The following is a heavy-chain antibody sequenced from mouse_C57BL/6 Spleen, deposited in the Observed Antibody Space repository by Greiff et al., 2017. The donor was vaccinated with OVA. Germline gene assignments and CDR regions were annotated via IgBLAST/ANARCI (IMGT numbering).Heavy chain of an antibody. J-gene: IGHJ4*01. CDR2: IYPRSGNT. V-gene: IGHV1-81*01. Sequence: QVQLQQSGAELARPGASVKLSCKASGYTFTSYGISWVKQRTGQGLVWIGEIYPRSGNTYYNEKFKGKATLTADKSSSTAYMELRSLTSEDSAVYFCARSAAHYAMDYWGQGTSVTVSS. CDR1: GYTFTSYG. CDR3: ARSAAHYAMDY.